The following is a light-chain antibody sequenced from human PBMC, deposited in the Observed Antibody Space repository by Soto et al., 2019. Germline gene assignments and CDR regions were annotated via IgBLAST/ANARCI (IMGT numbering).Light chain of an antibody. CDR3: QHYGSSLWT. CDR2: GAS. CDR1: QSVSSTY. J-gene: IGKJ1*01. Sequence: EIVLTQSPGTLSLSPGEIATLSFSASQSVSSTYLAWYQQKPGQAPRLLIYGASSRATGIPDRFSGSGSGTDFTLTISRLEPEDFAVYYCQHYGSSLWTFGQGTKVDIK. V-gene: IGKV3-20*01.